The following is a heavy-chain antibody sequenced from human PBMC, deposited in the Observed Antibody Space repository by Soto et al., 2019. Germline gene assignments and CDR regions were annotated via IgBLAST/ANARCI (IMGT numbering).Heavy chain of an antibody. CDR3: VKDIDYGDNYFYYGMDV. V-gene: IGHV3-9*01. J-gene: IGHJ6*02. CDR2: INWNSGTI. Sequence: GGSLSLSCAASGFTFDDYAMHWVRQAPGEGLEWVSGINWNSGTIAYADSVKGRFTISRDNAKDSLFLQMNSLRAEDTALYYCVKDIDYGDNYFYYGMDVWGQGTTVTVSS. D-gene: IGHD4-17*01. CDR1: GFTFDDYA.